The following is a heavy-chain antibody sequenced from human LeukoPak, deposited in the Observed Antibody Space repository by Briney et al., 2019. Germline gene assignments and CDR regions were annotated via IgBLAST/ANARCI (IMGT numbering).Heavy chain of an antibody. Sequence: GGSLSLSCAPSGFTLSSNYMSWVREAPGKRLEWVSVIYSGGSTYYADSVKGRFTISRDTSKNTLYLQMNSLRAEDTAVYYCAAPLWFGELGFYYGMDVWGQGTTVTVSS. CDR2: IYSGGST. D-gene: IGHD3-10*01. V-gene: IGHV3-66*01. J-gene: IGHJ6*02. CDR1: GFTLSSNY. CDR3: AAPLWFGELGFYYGMDV.